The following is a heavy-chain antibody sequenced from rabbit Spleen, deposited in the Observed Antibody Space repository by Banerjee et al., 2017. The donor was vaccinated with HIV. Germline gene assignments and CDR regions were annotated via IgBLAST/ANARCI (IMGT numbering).Heavy chain of an antibody. Sequence: QEQLVESGGGLVQPEGSLKLTCTASGFSFSGSYYMCWVRQAPGKGLEWIGCIYTGIDRTCYASWAKGRLTISKTSSTTVTLQMTSLTAADTATYFCARDGAGGSYFALWGQGTLVTVS. V-gene: IGHV1S45*01. CDR2: IYTGIDRT. J-gene: IGHJ3*01. CDR1: GFSFSGSYY. D-gene: IGHD8-1*01. CDR3: ARDGAGGSYFAL.